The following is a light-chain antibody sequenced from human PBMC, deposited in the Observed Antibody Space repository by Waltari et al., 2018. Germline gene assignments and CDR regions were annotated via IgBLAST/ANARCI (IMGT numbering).Light chain of an antibody. Sequence: DIQMTQSPSSLSASIGDRVTITCRASENIGIYLNFYQQRTGEAPKLLIYATSTLQTEVPSRFSGSGSRTDFTLTISSLQPEDFATYYCQHTFETPYSFGQGTKLESK. V-gene: IGKV1-39*01. CDR2: ATS. J-gene: IGKJ2*01. CDR1: ENIGIY. CDR3: QHTFETPYS.